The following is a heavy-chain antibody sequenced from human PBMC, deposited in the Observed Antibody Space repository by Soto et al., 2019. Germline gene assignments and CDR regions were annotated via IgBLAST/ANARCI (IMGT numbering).Heavy chain of an antibody. Sequence: SVKVSCKASGGAFSSYTISWVRQAPGQGFEWMGRIVPILGIANYAQKFQGRVTITADKSTSTAYMELSSLRSEDTAVYYCARVKYCTNGVCPNYYMDVWGKGTTVTVSS. D-gene: IGHD2-8*01. CDR3: ARVKYCTNGVCPNYYMDV. CDR2: IVPILGIA. V-gene: IGHV1-69*02. J-gene: IGHJ6*03. CDR1: GGAFSSYT.